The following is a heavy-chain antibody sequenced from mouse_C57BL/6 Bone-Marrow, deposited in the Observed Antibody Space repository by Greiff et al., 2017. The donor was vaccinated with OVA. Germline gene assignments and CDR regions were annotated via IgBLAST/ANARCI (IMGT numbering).Heavy chain of an antibody. CDR1: GYTFTSYW. CDR2: IYPGSGST. V-gene: IGHV1-55*01. D-gene: IGHD1-1*01. J-gene: IGHJ1*03. CDR3: ARRESYYGNWYFDV. Sequence: VQLQQPGAELVKPGASVKMSCKASGYTFTSYWITWVKQRPGQGLEWIGDIYPGSGSTNYNEKFKSKATLTVDTSSSTAYMQLSSLTSEDSAVYYCARRESYYGNWYFDVWGTGTTVTVSS.